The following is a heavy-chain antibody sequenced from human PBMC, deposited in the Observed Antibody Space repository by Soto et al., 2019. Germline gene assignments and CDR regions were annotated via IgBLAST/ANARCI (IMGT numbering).Heavy chain of an antibody. CDR3: ASEEASGYDPPTFDY. Sequence: GGSLRLSCSGSGFIFSIYAIHWVRQAPGKGLEFVSVISFDGSNIYYADSVKGRFTISRDNSKNTLYLQMNSLRAEDTAVYYCASEEASGYDPPTFDYWGQGTLVTVSS. J-gene: IGHJ4*02. CDR2: ISFDGSNI. D-gene: IGHD5-12*01. V-gene: IGHV3-30*04. CDR1: GFIFSIYA.